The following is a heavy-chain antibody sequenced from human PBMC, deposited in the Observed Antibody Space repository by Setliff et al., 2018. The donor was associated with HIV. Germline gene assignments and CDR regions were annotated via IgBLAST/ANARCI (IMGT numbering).Heavy chain of an antibody. D-gene: IGHD2-2*01. CDR3: ASAYCSSTGCYVRWGNGMDV. J-gene: IGHJ6*02. CDR1: GYTFSNYA. CDR2: IIPIFGTA. Sequence: SVKVSCKASGYTFSNYAISWVRQAPGQGLEWMGGIIPIFGTASHAQKFQGRVTITTDESTSTAYMELSSLRFEDTAMYYCASAYCSSTGCYVRWGNGMDVWGQGTTVTVSS. V-gene: IGHV1-69*05.